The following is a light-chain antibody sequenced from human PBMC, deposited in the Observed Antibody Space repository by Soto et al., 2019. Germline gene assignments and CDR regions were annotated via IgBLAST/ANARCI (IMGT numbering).Light chain of an antibody. Sequence: DIQITQSPSSLAASVLYRVTITCRASQSISSYLNWYQQKPGKAPKLLIYAASSLQSGVPSRFSGSGSGTDFTLTISSLQPEDFATYYCQQSYSTPITFGQGTRLEIK. CDR1: QSISSY. CDR2: AAS. J-gene: IGKJ5*01. CDR3: QQSYSTPIT. V-gene: IGKV1-39*01.